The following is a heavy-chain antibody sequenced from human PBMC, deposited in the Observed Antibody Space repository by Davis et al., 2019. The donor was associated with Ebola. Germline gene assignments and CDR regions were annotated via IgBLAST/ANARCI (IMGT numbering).Heavy chain of an antibody. D-gene: IGHD3-10*01. CDR2: ISYDGSNK. J-gene: IGHJ4*02. V-gene: IGHV3-30*18. CDR3: AKDQLWGVRGVILDY. CDR1: GFTFSSYA. Sequence: GGSLRLSCAASGFTFSSYAMSWVRQAPGKGLEWVAVISYDGSNKYYADSVKGRFTISRDNSKNTLYLQMNSLRAEDTAVYYCAKDQLWGVRGVILDYWGQGTLVTVSS.